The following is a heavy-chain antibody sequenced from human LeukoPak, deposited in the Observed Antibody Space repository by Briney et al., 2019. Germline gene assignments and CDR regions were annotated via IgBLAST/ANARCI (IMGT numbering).Heavy chain of an antibody. CDR1: GFSLSSFE. CDR2: ISSSGSTI. Sequence: PGGSLRLSCAASGFSLSSFEMNRVRQAPGKGLEWVSYISSSGSTIYYADSVKGRFTISRDNAKNSLYLQMNSLRAEDTAVYYCAREVDFFDYWGQGTLVTVSS. V-gene: IGHV3-48*03. J-gene: IGHJ4*02. CDR3: AREVDFFDY. D-gene: IGHD1-26*01.